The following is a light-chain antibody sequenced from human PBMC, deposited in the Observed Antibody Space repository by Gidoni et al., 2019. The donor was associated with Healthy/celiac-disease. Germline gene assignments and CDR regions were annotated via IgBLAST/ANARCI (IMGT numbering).Light chain of an antibody. Sequence: QSVLTQPPSVSGAPGQRVTISCTGRSSNIGAGYDVHWYHQLPGTAPKLLIYINNNRPSGVPDRFSGSKSDTSASLAITGLQAEDEADYYCQSYDSSLSGVVFGGGTKLTVL. CDR3: QSYDSSLSGVV. J-gene: IGLJ2*01. V-gene: IGLV1-40*01. CDR2: INN. CDR1: SSNIGAGYD.